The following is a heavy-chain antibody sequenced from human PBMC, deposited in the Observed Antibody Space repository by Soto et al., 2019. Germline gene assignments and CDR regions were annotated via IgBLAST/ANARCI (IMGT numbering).Heavy chain of an antibody. CDR3: ARGAGGRGSGSSNWFAP. V-gene: IGHV1-8*01. J-gene: IGHJ5*02. D-gene: IGHD3-10*01. Sequence: ASVKVSCKASGYTFTSYDINWVRQATGQGLEWMGWMNPNNGNTGYAQKFQGRVTMTRNTSISTAYMELSSLRSEDTAVYYCARGAGGRGSGSSNWFAPWGQGTLVTVPQ. CDR1: GYTFTSYD. CDR2: MNPNNGNT.